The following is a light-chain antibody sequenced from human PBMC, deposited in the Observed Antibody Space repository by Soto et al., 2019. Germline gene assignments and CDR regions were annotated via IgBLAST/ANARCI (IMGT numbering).Light chain of an antibody. CDR1: QSVSSK. CDR2: GAS. CDR3: QQYGSSPRT. Sequence: IVLTQSPGTLSLSPGERATLSCRASQSVSSKLSWYQQKPGQAPRLLIYGASSRATGIPDRFSGSGSGTDFPLTISRLEPEDFAVYYCQQYGSSPRTFGQGTKVDNK. V-gene: IGKV3-20*01. J-gene: IGKJ1*01.